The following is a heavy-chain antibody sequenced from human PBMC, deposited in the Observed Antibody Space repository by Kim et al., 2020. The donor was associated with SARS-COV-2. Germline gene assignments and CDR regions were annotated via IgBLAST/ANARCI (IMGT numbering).Heavy chain of an antibody. CDR1: GDSISGYY. J-gene: IGHJ4*01. Sequence: SETLSLTCVVSGDSISGYYWSWIRQSPGKGLEWIGYIDDSGSTNYNPSLKSRVTITIDTSKKQFSLNLRSVTAADTAVYYCATYMWIELWLRGGYFAYGG. CDR2: IDDSGST. CDR3: ATYMWIELWLRGGYFAY. D-gene: IGHD5-18*01. V-gene: IGHV4-59*01.